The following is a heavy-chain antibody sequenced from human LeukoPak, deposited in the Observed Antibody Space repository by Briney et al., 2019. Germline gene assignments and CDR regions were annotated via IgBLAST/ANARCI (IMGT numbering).Heavy chain of an antibody. V-gene: IGHV3-7*01. CDR3: ARGGTYYDFWSGPPHYYYYYYGMDV. J-gene: IGHJ6*02. CDR1: GFTFSSYW. D-gene: IGHD3-3*01. CDR2: IKQDGSEK. Sequence: PGGSLRLSCAASGFTFSSYWMSWIRQAPGKGLEWVANIKQDGSEKYYVDSVKGRFTISRDNAKNSLYLQMNSLRAEDTAVYYCARGGTYYDFWSGPPHYYYYYYGMDVWGQGTTVTVSS.